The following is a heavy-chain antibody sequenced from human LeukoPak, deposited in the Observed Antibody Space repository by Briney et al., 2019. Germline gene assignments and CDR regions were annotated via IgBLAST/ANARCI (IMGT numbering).Heavy chain of an antibody. D-gene: IGHD1-26*01. Sequence: GGSLRLSCAASGFTFSSYAMHWVRQAPGKGLEWVAVISYDGSNKYYADSVKGRFTISRDNSKNTLYLQMNSLRAEDTAVYYCARDHIVGATHLDYWGQGTLVTVSA. V-gene: IGHV3-30*01. CDR1: GFTFSSYA. J-gene: IGHJ4*02. CDR2: ISYDGSNK. CDR3: ARDHIVGATHLDY.